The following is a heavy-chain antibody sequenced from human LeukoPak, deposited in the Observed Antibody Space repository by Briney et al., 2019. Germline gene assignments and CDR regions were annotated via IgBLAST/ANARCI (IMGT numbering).Heavy chain of an antibody. D-gene: IGHD1-26*01. V-gene: IGHV4-34*01. Sequence: SETLSLTCAVYGGSFSGYYWSRIRQPPGKGLEWIGEINHSGSTNYNSSLKSRVTISLDTSKNHFSLRLSSVTAADTAVYYCARDREVGATGYYFDYWGQGTLVTVSS. CDR3: ARDREVGATGYYFDY. J-gene: IGHJ4*02. CDR2: INHSGST. CDR1: GGSFSGYY.